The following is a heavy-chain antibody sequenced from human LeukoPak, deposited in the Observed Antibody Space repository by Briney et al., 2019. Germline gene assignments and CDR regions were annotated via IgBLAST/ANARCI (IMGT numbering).Heavy chain of an antibody. CDR2: ISGSGGST. J-gene: IGHJ4*02. CDR3: ARVGPFDGPPFDY. V-gene: IGHV3-23*01. D-gene: IGHD3-16*01. CDR1: GFTFSSYA. Sequence: PGGSLRLSCAASGFTFSSYAMSWVRQAPGKGLEWVSAISGSGGSTYYADSVKGRFTISRDNAKNSLYLQMNSLRAEDTAVYYCARVGPFDGPPFDYWGQGTLVTVSS.